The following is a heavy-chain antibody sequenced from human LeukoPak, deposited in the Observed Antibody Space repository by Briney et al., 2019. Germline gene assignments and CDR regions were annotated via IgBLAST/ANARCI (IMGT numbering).Heavy chain of an antibody. CDR3: VITAGPPTDH. J-gene: IGHJ4*01. Sequence: GGSLRLPCTASGITFSDYYMNWIRQAQGKGLEWLSFISRGGSPIYYADSVKGRFTISRDNAKNSLYLQMNSLRVEDTAMYYCVITAGPPTDHWGQGALVTVSS. CDR1: GITFSDYY. V-gene: IGHV3-11*04. CDR2: ISRGGSPI. D-gene: IGHD1-14*01.